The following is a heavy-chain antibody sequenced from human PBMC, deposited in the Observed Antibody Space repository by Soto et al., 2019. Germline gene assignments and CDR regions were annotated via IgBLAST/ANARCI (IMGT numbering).Heavy chain of an antibody. CDR3: ARDTGGRLDP. CDR2: INSEGSST. Sequence: EVQLVESGGGLVQPGGSLRLSCAASGFTFSNYWMHWVRQAPGKGLVWVSRINSEGSSTSYADSVKGRFTISRDNAKNTLDLQMNSLRAEDTAVYYCARDTGGRLDPWGQGTLVTVTS. D-gene: IGHD2-15*01. CDR1: GFTFSNYW. V-gene: IGHV3-74*01. J-gene: IGHJ5*02.